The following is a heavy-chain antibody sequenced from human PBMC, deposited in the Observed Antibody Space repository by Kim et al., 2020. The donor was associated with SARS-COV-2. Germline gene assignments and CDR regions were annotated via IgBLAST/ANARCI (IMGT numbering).Heavy chain of an antibody. V-gene: IGHV4-34*01. Sequence: SETLSLTCAVYGGSFSGYYWSWIRQPPGKGLEWIGEINHSGSTNYNPSLKSRVTISVDTSKNQFSLKLSSVTAADTAVYYCASPPYGIVGAQGWGQGTLVTVSS. CDR3: ASPPYGIVGAQG. CDR2: INHSGST. J-gene: IGHJ4*02. CDR1: GGSFSGYY. D-gene: IGHD1-26*01.